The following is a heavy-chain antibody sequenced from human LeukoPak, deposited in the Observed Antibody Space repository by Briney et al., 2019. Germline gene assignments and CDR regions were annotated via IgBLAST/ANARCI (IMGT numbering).Heavy chain of an antibody. CDR3: ARGRSGWFDP. CDR2: INHSGST. J-gene: IGHJ5*02. Sequence: SETLSLTCAVYGGSFSGYYWSWIRQPPGKGLEWIGEINHSGSTNYNPSLKSRVTISVDTSKNQFSLKLGSVTAADTAVYYCARGRSGWFDPWGQGTLVTVSS. V-gene: IGHV4-34*01. CDR1: GGSFSGYY. D-gene: IGHD3-10*01.